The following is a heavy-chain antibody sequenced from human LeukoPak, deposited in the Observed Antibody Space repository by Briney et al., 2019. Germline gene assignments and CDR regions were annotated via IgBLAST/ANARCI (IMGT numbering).Heavy chain of an antibody. D-gene: IGHD6-13*01. J-gene: IGHJ3*02. V-gene: IGHV4-39*01. CDR2: IYYSGST. CDR3: ARGRYSSSARVAFDI. Sequence: SETLSLTCTVSGGSISSSSYYWGWIRQPPGKGLEWIGSIYYSGSTYYNPSLKSRVTISVDTSKNQFSQKLSSVTAADTAVYYCARGRYSSSARVAFDIWGQGTMVTVSS. CDR1: GGSISSSSYY.